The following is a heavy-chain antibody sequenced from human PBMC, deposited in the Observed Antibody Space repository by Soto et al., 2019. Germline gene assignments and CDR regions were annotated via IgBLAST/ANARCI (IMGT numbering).Heavy chain of an antibody. Sequence: QVQLVQSGDEVKKPGASVKVSCKASGYIFVNYGIAWVRQAPGQGLEWMGWISPYTGNTHSATKVQGRLTMTQATSTSTAYMDLGSLTSDDTAVYYCVMVDNYVTPTPQDVWGKGTTVTVSS. CDR1: GYIFVNYG. D-gene: IGHD3-16*01. V-gene: IGHV1-18*01. CDR2: ISPYTGNT. CDR3: VMVDNYVTPTPQDV. J-gene: IGHJ6*04.